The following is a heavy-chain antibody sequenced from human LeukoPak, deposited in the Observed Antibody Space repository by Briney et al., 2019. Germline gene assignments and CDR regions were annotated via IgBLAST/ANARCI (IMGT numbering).Heavy chain of an antibody. CDR1: GFSFSDCS. Sequence: KSGGSLRLSCAASGFSFSDCSMNWVRQAPGKGLEWVSFISSYSTYIYYADSLKGRFTISRDNAKNSLYLQMNSLRAEDTAVYYCARAAQSVYGSGFYYYYGMDVWGQGTTVTVSS. CDR2: ISSYSTYI. J-gene: IGHJ6*02. D-gene: IGHD2-15*01. CDR3: ARAAQSVYGSGFYYYYGMDV. V-gene: IGHV3-21*01.